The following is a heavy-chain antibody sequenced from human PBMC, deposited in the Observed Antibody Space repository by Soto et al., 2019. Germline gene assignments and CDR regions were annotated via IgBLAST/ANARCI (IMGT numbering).Heavy chain of an antibody. V-gene: IGHV4-59*01. CDR2: ISYSGST. CDR1: GASISSYY. CDR3: AKVVVVSSSGIYWNLDP. D-gene: IGHD2-15*01. J-gene: IGHJ2*01. Sequence: QVQLQESGPGLVKPSETLSLTCTVSGASISSYYWSWIRQPPGKGLEWIGYISYSGSTNYNPALRSGVTISVDRSKTRCSRRLSLGPVGTPAWYYVAKVVVVSSSGIYWNLDPWGRGPLSLSPQ.